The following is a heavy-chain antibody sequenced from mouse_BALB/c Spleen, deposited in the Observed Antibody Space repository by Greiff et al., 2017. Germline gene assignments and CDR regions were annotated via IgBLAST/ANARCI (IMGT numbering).Heavy chain of an antibody. CDR3: TREGYGNYVGLAY. Sequence: QVQLQQSGAELVKPGASVKLSCKASGYTFTSYYMYWVKQRPGQGLEWIGEINPSNGGTNFNEKFKSKATLTVDKSSSTAYMQLSSLTSEDSAVYYCTREGYGNYVGLAYWGQGTLVTVSA. V-gene: IGHV1S81*02. D-gene: IGHD2-1*01. CDR2: INPSNGGT. CDR1: GYTFTSYY. J-gene: IGHJ3*01.